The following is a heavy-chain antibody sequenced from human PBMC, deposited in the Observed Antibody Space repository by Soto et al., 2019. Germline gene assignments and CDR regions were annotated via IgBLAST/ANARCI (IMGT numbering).Heavy chain of an antibody. D-gene: IGHD3-10*01. CDR1: VFTCSRYA. CDR2: ISVSGDNT. V-gene: IGHV3-23*01. J-gene: IGHJ6*02. CDR3: AKDGKMRTKVWFPAGYGMDV. Sequence: GSLRLSCAASVFTCSRYAMNWVRQAPGRGLQWISGISVSGDNTSYVESVRGRFTVYRDNSKNTLYLQMNNLRAEDTALYYCAKDGKMRTKVWFPAGYGMDVWGQGTTVTVSS.